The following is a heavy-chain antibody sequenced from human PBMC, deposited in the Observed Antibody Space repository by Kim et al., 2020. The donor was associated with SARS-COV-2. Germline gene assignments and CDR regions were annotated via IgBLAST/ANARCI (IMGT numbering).Heavy chain of an antibody. CDR3: ARRSDIPGWFDP. CDR2: IYYSGST. D-gene: IGHD3-9*01. CDR1: GGSISSSSYY. V-gene: IGHV4-39*01. J-gene: IGHJ5*02. Sequence: SETLSLTCTVSGGSISSSSYYWGWIRQPPGKGLEWIGSIYYSGSTYYNPSLKSRVTISVDTSKNQFSLKLSSVTAADTAVYYCARRSDIPGWFDPWGQGTLVTVSS.